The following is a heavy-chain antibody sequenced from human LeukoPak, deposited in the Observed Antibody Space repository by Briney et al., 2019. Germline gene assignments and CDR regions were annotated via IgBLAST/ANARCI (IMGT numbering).Heavy chain of an antibody. V-gene: IGHV4-59*01. CDR3: AKDTGVKWASLYARLIY. Sequence: SETLSLTCTVSGGSISTYYWSWIRQPPGKGLEWIGYISYSGSTNYNPSLKSRVTISVDTSKNQFSLKLNPVTAADTAVYYCAKDTGVKWASLYARLIYWGQGTLVTVSS. CDR1: GGSISTYY. D-gene: IGHD3-16*01. J-gene: IGHJ4*02. CDR2: ISYSGST.